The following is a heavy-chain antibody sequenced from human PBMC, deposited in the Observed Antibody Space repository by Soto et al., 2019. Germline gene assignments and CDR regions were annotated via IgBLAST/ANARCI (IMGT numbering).Heavy chain of an antibody. D-gene: IGHD3-16*02. CDR2: IKQDGSEK. CDR1: GFTFSSYW. V-gene: IGHV3-7*05. Sequence: GGSLRLSCAASGFTFSSYWMSWVRQAPGKGLEWVANIKQDGSEKYYVDSVKGRFTISRDNAKNSLYLQMNSLRAEDTAVYYCARDIDGGVIVDFDYWGQGTLVTVSS. J-gene: IGHJ4*02. CDR3: ARDIDGGVIVDFDY.